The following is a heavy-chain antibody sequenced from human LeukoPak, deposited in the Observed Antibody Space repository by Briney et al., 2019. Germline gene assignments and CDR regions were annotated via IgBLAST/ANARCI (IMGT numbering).Heavy chain of an antibody. CDR3: ARQNFWSGYVDY. J-gene: IGHJ4*02. CDR1: GGSFSGYY. D-gene: IGHD3-3*01. Sequence: SETLSLTCAVYGGSFSGYYWGWIRQPPGKGLEWIGEINHSGSTNYNPSLKSRVTISVDTSKNQFSLKLSSVTAADTAVYYCARQNFWSGYVDYWGQGTLVTVSS. CDR2: INHSGST. V-gene: IGHV4-34*01.